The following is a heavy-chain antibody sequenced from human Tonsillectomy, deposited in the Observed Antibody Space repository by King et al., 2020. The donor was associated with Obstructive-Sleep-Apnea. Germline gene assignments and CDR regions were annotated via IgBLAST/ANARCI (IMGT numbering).Heavy chain of an antibody. V-gene: IGHV4-31*03. CDR1: GGSISSGGYY. CDR2: IYYSGST. J-gene: IGHJ3*02. Sequence: QLQESGPGLVKPSQTLSLTCTVSGGSISSGGYYWSWIRQHPGKGLEWIGYIYYSGSTYYNPSLKSRVTISVDTSKNQFSLKLSSVTAADTAVYYCARDPSSGFSSDAFDNWGQGTMVTVSS. CDR3: ARDPSSGFSSDAFDN. D-gene: IGHD3-22*01.